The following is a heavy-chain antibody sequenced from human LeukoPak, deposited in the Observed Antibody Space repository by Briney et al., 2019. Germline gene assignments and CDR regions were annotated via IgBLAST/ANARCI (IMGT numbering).Heavy chain of an antibody. CDR2: IYHSGST. D-gene: IGHD3-22*01. J-gene: IGHJ4*02. CDR1: GFTVSSNY. V-gene: IGHV4-4*02. Sequence: GSLGLSCAASGFTVSSNYMSWVRQPPGKGLEWIGNIYHSGSTYYNPSLKSRVSISVDTSKNHFSLDLSSVTAADSAVYYCARDYRMTMIVDWGQGTLVTVSS. CDR3: ARDYRMTMIVD.